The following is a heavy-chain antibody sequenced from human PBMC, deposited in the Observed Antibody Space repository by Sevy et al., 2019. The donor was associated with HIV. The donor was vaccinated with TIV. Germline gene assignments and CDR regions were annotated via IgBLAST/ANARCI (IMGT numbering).Heavy chain of an antibody. D-gene: IGHD1-20*01. CDR2: INPSDSDA. Sequence: GESLKISCKASGYSFTTYWIAWVRQMPGKGLEWMGIINPSDSDARYSPSFQGQVTISVDESISAAYLQWTSLKASDTAMYDCTRLQRGISGSTAAFDIWGQGTMVTVSS. V-gene: IGHV5-51*01. J-gene: IGHJ3*02. CDR1: GYSFTTYW. CDR3: TRLQRGISGSTAAFDI.